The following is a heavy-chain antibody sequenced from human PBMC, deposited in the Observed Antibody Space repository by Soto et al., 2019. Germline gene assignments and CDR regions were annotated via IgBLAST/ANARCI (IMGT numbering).Heavy chain of an antibody. CDR3: AREGGSGPDY. D-gene: IGHD6-19*01. V-gene: IGHV3-33*01. CDR1: GFTFSSYG. CDR2: MWYDGSNK. J-gene: IGHJ4*02. Sequence: QVQLVESGGGVVQPGRSLRLSCAASGFTFSSYGMHWVRQAPGKGLEWVAFMWYDGSNKYYVDSVKGRFTISRDNSKNTLYLQMNSLRAEDTAVYYCAREGGSGPDYWGQGTLVTVSS.